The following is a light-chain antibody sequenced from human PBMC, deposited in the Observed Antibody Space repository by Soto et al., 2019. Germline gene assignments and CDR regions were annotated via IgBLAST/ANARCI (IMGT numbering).Light chain of an antibody. CDR1: QSISSNY. J-gene: IGKJ1*01. CDR2: GAS. V-gene: IGKV3-15*01. CDR3: QQYNNWWT. Sequence: TQSPVTLSLSPGEGATLSCRASQSISSNYLAWYHQKPGQAPRLLIYGASTRVTGIPARFSGSGSGTEFTLTITSLQSEDFAVYYCQQYNNWWTFGQGTKVDIK.